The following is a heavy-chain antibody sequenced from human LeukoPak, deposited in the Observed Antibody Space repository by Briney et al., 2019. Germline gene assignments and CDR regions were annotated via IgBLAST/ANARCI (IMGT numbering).Heavy chain of an antibody. V-gene: IGHV3-23*01. CDR1: RFTFNSYG. Sequence: PGGSLRLSCAASRFTFNSYGMSWVRQAPGKGLEWVSGISASDGRTYYADSVKGRFTISKDNSKNTLYLRMNSLRAEDTAVYYCAKAPYSYVIFDYWGQGTLVTVSS. D-gene: IGHD5-18*01. CDR3: AKAPYSYVIFDY. CDR2: ISASDGRT. J-gene: IGHJ4*02.